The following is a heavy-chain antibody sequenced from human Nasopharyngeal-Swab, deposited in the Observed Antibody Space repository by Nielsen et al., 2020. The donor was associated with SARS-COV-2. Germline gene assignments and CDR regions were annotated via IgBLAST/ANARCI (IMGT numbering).Heavy chain of an antibody. CDR3: TTDYVGY. CDR2: IKSKTDGGTT. Sequence: GESLKISCAASGFTFSNAWMSWVRQARGKRLEWVGRIKSKTDGGTTDYAAPVKGRFTISSDDSKNTLYLQMNSLKTEDTAVYYCTTDYVGYWGQGTLVTVSS. CDR1: GFTFSNAW. V-gene: IGHV3-15*01. J-gene: IGHJ4*02. D-gene: IGHD1-26*01.